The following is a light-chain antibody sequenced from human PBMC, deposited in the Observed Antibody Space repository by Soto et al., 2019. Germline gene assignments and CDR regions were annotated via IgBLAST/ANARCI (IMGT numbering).Light chain of an antibody. CDR3: QQYNNWPL. Sequence: ILLTQSPGTLSLSPGERATLSCRASQSVSSKLAWYQQKPGQAPRLLIYDASTRATGIPARLSGSGSGTEFTLTISSLQSEDFAIYYCQQYNNWPLFGQGTKVDIK. V-gene: IGKV3-15*01. CDR1: QSVSSK. J-gene: IGKJ1*01. CDR2: DAS.